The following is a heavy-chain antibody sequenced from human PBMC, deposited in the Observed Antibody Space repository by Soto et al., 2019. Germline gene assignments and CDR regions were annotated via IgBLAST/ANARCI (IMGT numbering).Heavy chain of an antibody. J-gene: IGHJ4*02. CDR2: IWYDGSKK. CDR1: GFTFKSYG. V-gene: IGHV3-33*01. D-gene: IGHD1-26*01. Sequence: QVQLVESGGGVVQPVRSLRLSCATSGFTFKSYGMHWVRQAPGKGLEWVAVIWYDGSKKYYADSVKGRFTISRDDSKNTLYLQMNSLRAEDTAIYYGARDVGVVGATLDYWGQGTMVTVSS. CDR3: ARDVGVVGATLDY.